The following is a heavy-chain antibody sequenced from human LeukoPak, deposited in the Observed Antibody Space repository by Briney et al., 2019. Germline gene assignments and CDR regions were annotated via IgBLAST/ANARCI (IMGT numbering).Heavy chain of an antibody. CDR1: GYTFTSYG. V-gene: IGHV1-18*01. CDR2: ISAYNGNT. D-gene: IGHD1-14*01. CDR3: ARTTPDPSDNWFDP. Sequence: ASVKVSCKASGYTFTSYGISWVRQAPGQGLEWVGWISAYNGNTNYAQKLQGRVTMTTDTSTSTAYMELRSLRSDDTAVYYCARTTPDPSDNWFDPWGQGTLVTVSS. J-gene: IGHJ5*02.